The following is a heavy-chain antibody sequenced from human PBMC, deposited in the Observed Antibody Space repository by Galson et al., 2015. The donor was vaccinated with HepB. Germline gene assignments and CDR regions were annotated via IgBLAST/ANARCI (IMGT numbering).Heavy chain of an antibody. CDR2: IWYDGSNK. J-gene: IGHJ3*02. CDR1: GFTFSSYG. V-gene: IGHV3-33*01. D-gene: IGHD3-22*01. Sequence: SLRLSCAASGFTFSSYGMHWVRQAPGKGLEWVAVIWYDGSNKYYADSVKGRFTISRDNSKNTLYLQMNSLRAEDTAVYYCARGAGKYYDSSGYYYSDIWGQGTMVTVSS. CDR3: ARGAGKYYDSSGYYYSDI.